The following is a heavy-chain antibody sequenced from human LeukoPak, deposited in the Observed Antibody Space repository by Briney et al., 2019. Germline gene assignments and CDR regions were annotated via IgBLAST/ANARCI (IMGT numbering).Heavy chain of an antibody. Sequence: GGSLRLSCAASGFTFSNLWMTWVRQAPGKGLEWVANIKQDGSEKYYVDSVMGRFTISRDNAKNSVYLQMNSLRVEDTAVYYCARDVGQWLVRGYLDYWGQGTLVTVSS. J-gene: IGHJ4*02. CDR2: IKQDGSEK. D-gene: IGHD6-19*01. CDR3: ARDVGQWLVRGYLDY. V-gene: IGHV3-7*01. CDR1: GFTFSNLW.